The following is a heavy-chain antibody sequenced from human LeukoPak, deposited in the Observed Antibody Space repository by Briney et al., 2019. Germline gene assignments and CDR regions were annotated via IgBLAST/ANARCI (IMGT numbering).Heavy chain of an antibody. D-gene: IGHD6-13*01. V-gene: IGHV3-21*04. Sequence: GGSLRLSCVASGFTFSSLAMNWVRQAPGKGLEWVSSISSDSSYIDYADSVKGRFTISRDNSKNTLYLQMNSLRAEDTAVYYCAKVGGSPFAWGQGTLVTVSS. CDR1: GFTFSSLA. CDR3: AKVGGSPFA. J-gene: IGHJ5*02. CDR2: ISSDSSYI.